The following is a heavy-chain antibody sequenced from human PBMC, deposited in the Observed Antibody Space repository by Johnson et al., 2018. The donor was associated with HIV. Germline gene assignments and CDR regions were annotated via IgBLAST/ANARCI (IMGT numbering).Heavy chain of an antibody. D-gene: IGHD3-9*01. CDR1: GFTFNTYA. CDR2: ISYDGIEK. CDR3: ARGDSVILTVYAFDI. V-gene: IGHV3-30*03. Sequence: QVQLVESGGGVVQPGRSLRLSCAASGFTFNTYAMHWVRQAPGKGLEWVALISYDGIEKYYADSVKGRFTISRDNSKNTLYLQMNSLRAEDTAVYYCARGDSVILTVYAFDIWGQGTMVTVSS. J-gene: IGHJ3*02.